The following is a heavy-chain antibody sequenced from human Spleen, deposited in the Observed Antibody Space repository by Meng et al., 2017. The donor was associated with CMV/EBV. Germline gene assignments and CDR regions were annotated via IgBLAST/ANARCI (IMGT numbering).Heavy chain of an antibody. D-gene: IGHD2-2*01. Sequence: ASVKVSCKASGYTFINYYIHWVRRAPGQGLEWMGIMNPSGGGTSYAQKFQDRVTMTRDTSTSTAYMELRSLRSDDTAVYYCARDMALTYCSSTSCPPHGFDPWGQGTLVTVSS. CDR3: ARDMALTYCSSTSCPPHGFDP. CDR1: GYTFINYY. CDR2: MNPSGGGT. V-gene: IGHV1-46*01. J-gene: IGHJ5*02.